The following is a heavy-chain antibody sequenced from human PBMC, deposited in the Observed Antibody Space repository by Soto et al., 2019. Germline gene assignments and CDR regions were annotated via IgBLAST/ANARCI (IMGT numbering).Heavy chain of an antibody. V-gene: IGHV1-2*02. Sequence: QLVQSGAEVTKPGASVKVSCKTSGYNFSAHYIHWVRQPPGQGLEWMGWISPRRGDHHSADKFQDRLPVTTDTATTTAFMHLSGLRVNDSAVYYCAKGGGYGHGHGGQGTPIIVSS. CDR1: GYNFSAHY. J-gene: IGHJ4*02. D-gene: IGHD5-12*01. CDR2: ISPRRGDH. CDR3: AKGGGYGHGH.